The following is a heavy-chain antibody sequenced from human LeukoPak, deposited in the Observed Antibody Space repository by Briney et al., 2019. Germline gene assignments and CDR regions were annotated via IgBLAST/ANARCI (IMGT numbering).Heavy chain of an antibody. Sequence: VASVKVSCKASGYTFTGYYTHWVRQAPGQGLEWMGWINPNSGGTNYAQKFQGRVTMTRDTSISTAYMELSRLRSDDTAVYYCARDPARTYGSTYYYYYMDVWGKGTTVTVSS. D-gene: IGHD3-10*01. CDR1: GYTFTGYY. V-gene: IGHV1-2*02. J-gene: IGHJ6*03. CDR3: ARDPARTYGSTYYYYYMDV. CDR2: INPNSGGT.